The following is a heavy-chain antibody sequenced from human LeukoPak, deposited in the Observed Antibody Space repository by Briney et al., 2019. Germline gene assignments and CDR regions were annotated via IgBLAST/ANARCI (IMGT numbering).Heavy chain of an antibody. Sequence: EASVNVSCKASGYTFTSHGINWVRQAPGQGLEWMGWISAYNGNTNYAQKLQGRVNMTTDTSTSTAYMELRSLRSGDTAVYYCARGTGGSDAFDIWGQGTMVTVSS. D-gene: IGHD3-10*01. CDR1: GYTFTSHG. J-gene: IGHJ3*02. CDR3: ARGTGGSDAFDI. CDR2: ISAYNGNT. V-gene: IGHV1-18*04.